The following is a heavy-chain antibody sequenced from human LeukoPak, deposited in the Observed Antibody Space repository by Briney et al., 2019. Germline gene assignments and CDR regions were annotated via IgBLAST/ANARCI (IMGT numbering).Heavy chain of an antibody. V-gene: IGHV4-34*01. J-gene: IGHJ4*02. Sequence: SETLPLTCAVYGGSFSGYYWSWIRQPPGKGLEWIGEINHSGSTNYNPSLKSRVTISVDTSKNQFSLKLSSVTAADTAVYYCARGKWLGIDYWGQGTLVTVSS. CDR3: ARGKWLGIDY. CDR2: INHSGST. D-gene: IGHD6-19*01. CDR1: GGSFSGYY.